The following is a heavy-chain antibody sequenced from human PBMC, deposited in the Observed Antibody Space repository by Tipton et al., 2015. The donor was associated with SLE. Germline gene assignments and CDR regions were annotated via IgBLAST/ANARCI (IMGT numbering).Heavy chain of an antibody. Sequence: TLSLTCTVFGDSFSISRYYWGWIRQPPGQGLEWIGSISYGGTTYYNPSLKGRVTIAVDMSKSQFSLRLRSETAADTAVYYCAKYTVGTMLDYWGPGMLVTVSS. CDR2: ISYGGTT. V-gene: IGHV4-39*07. CDR3: AKYTVGTMLDY. J-gene: IGHJ4*02. D-gene: IGHD5-12*01. CDR1: GDSFSISRYY.